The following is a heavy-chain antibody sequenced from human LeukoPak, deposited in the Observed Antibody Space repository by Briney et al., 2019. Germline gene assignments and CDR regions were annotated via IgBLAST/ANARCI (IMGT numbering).Heavy chain of an antibody. CDR2: INPNSGGT. CDR1: GYTFTGYY. Sequence: ASVKVSCKSSGYTFTGYYMHWVRQAPGQGLEWMGWINPNSGGTNYAQKFQGWVTMTRDTSISTAYMELSRLRSEDTAVYYCAREYSSSSGGLYYFDYWGQGTLVTVSS. CDR3: AREYSSSSGGLYYFDY. J-gene: IGHJ4*02. V-gene: IGHV1-2*04. D-gene: IGHD6-6*01.